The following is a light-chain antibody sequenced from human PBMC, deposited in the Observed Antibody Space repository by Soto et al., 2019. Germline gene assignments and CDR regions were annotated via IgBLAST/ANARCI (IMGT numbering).Light chain of an antibody. Sequence: QAVVTQPASVSGSPGQSITISCTGTSSDVGSYNLVSWYQQHPGKAPKLMIYEVSKRPSGVSNRFSGSKSGNTASLTIPGLQAEDEADYYCCSYAGSSTFLVFGGGTQLTVL. CDR2: EVS. CDR3: CSYAGSSTFLV. J-gene: IGLJ3*02. V-gene: IGLV2-23*02. CDR1: SSDVGSYNL.